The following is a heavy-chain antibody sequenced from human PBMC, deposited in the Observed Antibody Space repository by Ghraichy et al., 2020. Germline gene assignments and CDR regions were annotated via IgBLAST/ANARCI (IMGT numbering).Heavy chain of an antibody. J-gene: IGHJ4*02. CDR2: INHSGST. CDR3: ASMTPVSH. CDR1: GGSFSGYY. D-gene: IGHD4-11*01. Sequence: SETLSLTCAVYGGSFSGYYWSWIRQPPGKGLEWIGEINHSGSTNYNPSLKSRVTISVDTSKNQFSLKLSSVTAADTAVYYCASMTPVSHWGQGTLVTVSS. V-gene: IGHV4-34*01.